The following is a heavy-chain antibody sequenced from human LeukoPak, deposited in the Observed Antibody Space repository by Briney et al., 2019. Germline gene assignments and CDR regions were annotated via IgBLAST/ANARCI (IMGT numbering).Heavy chain of an antibody. J-gene: IGHJ4*02. CDR1: GGSISSSSYY. Sequence: SETLSLTCTVSGGSISSSSYYWGWIRQPPGKGLEWIGSIYYSGSTYYNPSLKSRVTISVDTSKNQFSLKLSSVTAADTAVYYCALDRTIFGVVITDYWGQGTLVTVSS. V-gene: IGHV4-39*07. D-gene: IGHD3-3*01. CDR3: ALDRTIFGVVITDY. CDR2: IYYSGST.